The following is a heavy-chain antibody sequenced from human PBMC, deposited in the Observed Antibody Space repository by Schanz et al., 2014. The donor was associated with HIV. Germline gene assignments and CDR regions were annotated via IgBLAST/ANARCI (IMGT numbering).Heavy chain of an antibody. J-gene: IGHJ6*02. CDR2: MNPNSANT. V-gene: IGHV1-8*02. CDR1: GDTSSSYA. CDR3: ARGLKDYYYALDV. D-gene: IGHD3-9*01. Sequence: QAQLVQSGPAEKMPGSSVKVSCKASGDTSSSYAINWVRQAPGQGLEWMGWMNPNSANTGYAQKFQGRVTMTRNTSISTAYMELSSLRSEDTAVYYCARGLKDYYYALDVWGQGTTITVSS.